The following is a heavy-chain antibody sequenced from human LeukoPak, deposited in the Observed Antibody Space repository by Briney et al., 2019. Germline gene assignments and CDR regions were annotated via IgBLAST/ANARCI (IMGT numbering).Heavy chain of an antibody. J-gene: IGHJ5*02. V-gene: IGHV3-23*01. Sequence: GGSLRLSCAASGFTFSSYSVNWVRQAPGKGLEWVSAISGSGGSTYYADSVKGRFTISRDNSKNTLYLQMNSLRAEDTAVYYCAKHRGYSYGPLNWFDPWGQGTLVTVSS. D-gene: IGHD5-18*01. CDR2: ISGSGGST. CDR1: GFTFSSYS. CDR3: AKHRGYSYGPLNWFDP.